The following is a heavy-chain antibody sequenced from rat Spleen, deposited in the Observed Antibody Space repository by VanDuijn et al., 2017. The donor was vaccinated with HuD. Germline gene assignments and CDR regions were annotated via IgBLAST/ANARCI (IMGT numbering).Heavy chain of an antibody. D-gene: IGHD1-11*01. CDR1: GFTFSNYY. J-gene: IGHJ2*01. Sequence: EVQLVESGGGLVQPGRSLKLSCAASGFTFSNYYMAWVRQAPTKGLEWVAYISPGGGSTTYNPSLKSRISITRDTSKNQFFLQLNSVTTEDTATYFCTSPPLRSGFYYIEYWGHGVMVTVSS. CDR3: TSPPLRSGFYYIEY. V-gene: IGHV5-27*01. CDR2: ISPGGGST.